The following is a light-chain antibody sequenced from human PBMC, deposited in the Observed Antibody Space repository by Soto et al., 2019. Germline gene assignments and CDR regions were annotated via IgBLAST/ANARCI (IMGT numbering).Light chain of an antibody. Sequence: QSVLTQPPSLSAAPAPQVTISCSRGDSRIGNIYVSWYQQLPGRGPKLLIYYNDKRPSGIPDRFSGSKSGRSATLGITGLQTGDEANYYCGTWDNSLSAYVLGTGTKVTVL. J-gene: IGLJ1*01. V-gene: IGLV1-51*01. CDR1: DSRIGNIY. CDR2: YND. CDR3: GTWDNSLSAYV.